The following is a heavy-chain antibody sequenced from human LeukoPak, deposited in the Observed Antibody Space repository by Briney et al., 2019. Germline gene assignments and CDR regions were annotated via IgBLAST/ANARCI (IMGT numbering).Heavy chain of an antibody. V-gene: IGHV1-46*01. CDR2: INPSGGST. D-gene: IGHD2-2*01. J-gene: IGHJ3*02. CDR1: GYTFTIYY. Sequence: ASVNVSFKASGYTFTIYYMHWVRQAPGQGLEWMGIINPSGGSTSYAQKFQGSVTMTRDTSTSTVYMELSSLRSEDTAVYYCARERLSPAYDAFDIWGQGTMVTVSS. CDR3: ARERLSPAYDAFDI.